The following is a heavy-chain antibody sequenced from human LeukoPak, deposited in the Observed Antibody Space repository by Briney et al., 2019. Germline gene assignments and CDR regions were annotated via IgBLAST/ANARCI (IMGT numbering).Heavy chain of an antibody. J-gene: IGHJ4*02. V-gene: IGHV4-59*12. CDR3: ARESSNIAARPGDY. CDR2: IYYSGST. CDR1: GGSISSYY. D-gene: IGHD6-6*01. Sequence: SETLSLTCTVSGGSISSYYWSWIRQPPGKGLEWIGYIYYSGSTNYNPSLKSRVTMSVDTSKNQFSLKLSSVTAADTAVYYCARESSNIAARPGDYWGQGTLVTVSS.